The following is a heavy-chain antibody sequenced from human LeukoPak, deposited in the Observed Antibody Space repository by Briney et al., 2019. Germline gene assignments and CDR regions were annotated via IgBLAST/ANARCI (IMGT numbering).Heavy chain of an antibody. J-gene: IGHJ5*02. V-gene: IGHV3-23*01. CDR3: AKGLVPTALATGFDP. Sequence: GGSLRLSCAASGFTFSSYAMRWVRQAPGKGLEWVSAISGSGGSTYYADSVKGRFTISRDNSKNTLYLQMNSLRAEDTAVYYCAKGLVPTALATGFDPWGQGTLVTVSS. CDR2: ISGSGGST. D-gene: IGHD2-8*02. CDR1: GFTFSSYA.